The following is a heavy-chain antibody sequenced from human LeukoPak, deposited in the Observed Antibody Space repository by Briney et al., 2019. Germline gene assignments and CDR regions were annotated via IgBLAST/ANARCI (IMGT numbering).Heavy chain of an antibody. CDR2: ISSDGNVK. V-gene: IGHV3-30*04. CDR3: AKDKEPTAIHWLDP. Sequence: PGGSLRLSCAASGFTFTTYCLHWVRQAPGKGLEWVAVISSDGNVKIYADYVKGRFTISRDNSKNTLYLQMNNVRVEDTAFYYCAKDKEPTAIHWLDPWGQGTLVTVSS. J-gene: IGHJ5*02. CDR1: GFTFTTYC. D-gene: IGHD2-21*02.